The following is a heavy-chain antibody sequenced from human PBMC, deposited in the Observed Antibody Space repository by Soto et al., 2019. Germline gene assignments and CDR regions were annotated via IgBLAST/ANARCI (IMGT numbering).Heavy chain of an antibody. Sequence: ASVKVSCKASGYTFTSYDINCVRQENGQGLEWMGWMNPNSGNTGYAQKFQGRVTMTRNTSISTAYMELSSLRSEDTAVYYCTGSSSSIDYYYMDVWGKGTTVTVSS. CDR3: TGSSSSIDYYYMDV. CDR1: GYTFTSYD. CDR2: MNPNSGNT. D-gene: IGHD6-6*01. V-gene: IGHV1-8*01. J-gene: IGHJ6*03.